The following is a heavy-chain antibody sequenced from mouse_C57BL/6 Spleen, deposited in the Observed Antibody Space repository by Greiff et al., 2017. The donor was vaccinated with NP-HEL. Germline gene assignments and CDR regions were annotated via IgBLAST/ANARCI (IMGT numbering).Heavy chain of an antibody. CDR1: GYTFTDYY. Sequence: VQLQESGAELVRPGASVKLSCKASGYTFTDYYINWVKQRPGQGLEWIARIYPGSGNTYYNEKFKGKATLTAEKSSSTVYMQLSRLTSEDSAVYFCARGGRRDYALDYWGQGTSVTVSS. D-gene: IGHD2-12*01. CDR2: IYPGSGNT. V-gene: IGHV1-76*01. J-gene: IGHJ4*01. CDR3: ARGGRRDYALDY.